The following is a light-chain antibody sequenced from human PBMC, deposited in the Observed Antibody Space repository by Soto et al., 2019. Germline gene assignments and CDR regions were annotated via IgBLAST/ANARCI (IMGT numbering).Light chain of an antibody. J-gene: IGLJ1*01. Sequence: QSVLTQSPSASASLGAAVTLTCTLSSEHSSYAIAWHQQQPEKGPRYLMKLNSDGSHTKGDGIPDRFSGSSSGAERYLTISSLQSEDEADYYCQTWGTGIRGFGTGTKLTVL. CDR2: LNSDGSH. CDR1: SEHSSYA. V-gene: IGLV4-69*01. CDR3: QTWGTGIRG.